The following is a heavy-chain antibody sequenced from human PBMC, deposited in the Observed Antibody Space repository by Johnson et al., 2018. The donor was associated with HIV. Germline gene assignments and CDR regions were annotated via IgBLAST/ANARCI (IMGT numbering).Heavy chain of an antibody. J-gene: IGHJ3*02. CDR1: GFSFSDYF. D-gene: IGHD4-17*01. Sequence: QVQLVESGGGLVKPGGSLRLSCAASGFSFSDYFVSWIRQAPGKGLEWVSYISRGGSSASVIYSADSVKGRFTISRENAKNSVYLQMNSLRSDDTAVYYCASDYGDYDHAFDIWGRGTVVTVTS. CDR3: ASDYGDYDHAFDI. V-gene: IGHV3-11*04. CDR2: ISRGGSSASVI.